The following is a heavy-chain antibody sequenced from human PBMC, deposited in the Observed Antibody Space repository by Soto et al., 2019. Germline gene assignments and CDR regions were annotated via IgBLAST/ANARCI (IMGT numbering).Heavy chain of an antibody. CDR1: GGSISSYY. Sequence: SETLSLTCTVSGGSISSYYWSWIRQPPGKGLEWIGYIYYSGSTNYNPSLKSRVTISVDTSKNQFSLKLSSVTAADTAVYYCARHAKGYSSGWYSGWGQGTLVTVSS. J-gene: IGHJ4*02. CDR2: IYYSGST. D-gene: IGHD6-19*01. CDR3: ARHAKGYSSGWYSG. V-gene: IGHV4-59*08.